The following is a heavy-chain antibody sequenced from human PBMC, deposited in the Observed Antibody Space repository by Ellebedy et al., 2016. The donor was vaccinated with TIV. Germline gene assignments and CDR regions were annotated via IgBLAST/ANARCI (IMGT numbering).Heavy chain of an antibody. V-gene: IGHV1-18*01. Sequence: AASVKVSCKASGYTFTSYDITWVRQAPGQGLEWLGWISANNGDTNYAHNLQGRVTMTTDTSTSTAFMDLRRLRSDDTAVYYCARVRGSYYKSSSSANFDSWGQGTLVTVSS. D-gene: IGHD1-26*01. CDR3: ARVRGSYYKSSSSANFDS. CDR1: GYTFTSYD. J-gene: IGHJ4*02. CDR2: ISANNGDT.